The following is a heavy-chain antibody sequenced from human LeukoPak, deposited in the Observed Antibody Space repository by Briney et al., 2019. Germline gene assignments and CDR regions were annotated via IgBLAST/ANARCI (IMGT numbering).Heavy chain of an antibody. CDR2: ISSDGKYI. CDR3: ANHLACGSTSCPPFDD. Sequence: GGSLRLSCGASGFTFSRYSMNWVRQAPGKGLEGVSSISSDGKYIYYADSVKGRFTISRDNAKSSLYLQMNSLRAEDTAVYYCANHLACGSTSCPPFDDWGQGTLVTVSS. V-gene: IGHV3-21*01. CDR1: GFTFSRYS. J-gene: IGHJ4*02. D-gene: IGHD2-2*01.